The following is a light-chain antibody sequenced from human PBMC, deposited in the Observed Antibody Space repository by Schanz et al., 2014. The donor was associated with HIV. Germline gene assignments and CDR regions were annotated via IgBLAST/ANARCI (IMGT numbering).Light chain of an antibody. Sequence: QSALTQPRSVSGSPGQSVTISCTGASSDVAGYNFVSWYQHHPGKAPKLIIYDVSNRPSGISYRFSGSKSGNTASLTISGLQAEDEGDYYCSSYTSTNTLVVFGGGTKLTVL. CDR3: SSYTSTNTLVV. CDR1: SSDVAGYNF. CDR2: DVS. J-gene: IGLJ2*01. V-gene: IGLV2-14*03.